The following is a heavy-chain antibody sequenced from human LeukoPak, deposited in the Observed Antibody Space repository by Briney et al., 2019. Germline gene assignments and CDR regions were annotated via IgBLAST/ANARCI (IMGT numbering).Heavy chain of an antibody. CDR1: GFIFSDYG. CDR2: IWYDGSKE. J-gene: IGHJ4*02. Sequence: GGSLRLSCAASGFIFSDYGMHWVRQAPGKGLEWVAVIWYDGSKEYYADSVKGRSTISRDSSKNTVYLQMNSLRAEDTAVYYCAREVGKTGTAWIDYWGQGTLVTVSS. D-gene: IGHD1-7*01. V-gene: IGHV3-33*01. CDR3: AREVGKTGTAWIDY.